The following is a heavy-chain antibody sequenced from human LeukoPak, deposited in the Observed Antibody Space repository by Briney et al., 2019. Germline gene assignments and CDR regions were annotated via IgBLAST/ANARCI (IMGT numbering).Heavy chain of an antibody. J-gene: IGHJ4*02. Sequence: GGSLRLSCAASGFTFSTYSMNCVRQAAGKWLERVSSISSSSSYIYYADLVKVRFTISRDNAKNSLYLQMNSLRAEDTAVYYCAELSTGYWGQGTLVTVSS. D-gene: IGHD1-7*01. V-gene: IGHV3-21*01. CDR2: ISSSSSYI. CDR3: AELSTGY. CDR1: GFTFSTYS.